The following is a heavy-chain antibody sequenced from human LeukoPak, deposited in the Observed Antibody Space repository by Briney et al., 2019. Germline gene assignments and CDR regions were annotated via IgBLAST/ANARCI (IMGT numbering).Heavy chain of an antibody. J-gene: IGHJ4*02. CDR3: ARGPDYDILADYFDY. CDR1: GFTFSNFW. V-gene: IGHV3-30*03. D-gene: IGHD3-9*01. Sequence: GGSLRLSCAASGFTFSNFWMSWVRQAPGKGLEWVAVISYDGSNKFYADSVRGRFTISRDNSKNTLFLQMNNLRPEDTAVYYCARGPDYDILADYFDYWGQGTLVTVSS. CDR2: ISYDGSNK.